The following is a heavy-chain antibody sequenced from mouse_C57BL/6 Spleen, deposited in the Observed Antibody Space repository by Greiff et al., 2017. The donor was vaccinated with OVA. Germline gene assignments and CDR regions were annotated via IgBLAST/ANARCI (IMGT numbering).Heavy chain of an antibody. CDR2: ISGGGGNT. Sequence: EVKLVESGGGLVKPGGSLKLSCAASGFTFSSYTMSWVRQTPEKRLEWVATISGGGGNTYYPDSVKGRFTISRDNAKNTLYLQMSSLRSEDTALYYCTRRELYYFDYWGKGTTLTVSS. D-gene: IGHD3-3*01. V-gene: IGHV5-9*01. CDR1: GFTFSSYT. J-gene: IGHJ2*01. CDR3: TRRELYYFDY.